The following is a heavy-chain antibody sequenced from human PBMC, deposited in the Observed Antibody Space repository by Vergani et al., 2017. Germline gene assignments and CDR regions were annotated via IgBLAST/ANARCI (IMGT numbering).Heavy chain of an antibody. D-gene: IGHD3-3*01. CDR2: IKSKTDGGTT. Sequence: EVQLVESGGGLVQPGGSLRLSCAASGFTVSSNYMSWVRQAPGKGLEWVGRIKSKTDGGTTDYAAPVKGRFTISRDDSKNTLYLQMNSLKTEDTAVYYCQMSYYDFWSGYWYYFDYWGQGTLVTVSS. CDR3: QMSYYDFWSGYWYYFDY. J-gene: IGHJ4*02. V-gene: IGHV3-15*01. CDR1: GFTVSSNY.